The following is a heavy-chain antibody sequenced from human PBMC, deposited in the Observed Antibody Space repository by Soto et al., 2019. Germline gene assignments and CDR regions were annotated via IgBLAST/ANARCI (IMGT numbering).Heavy chain of an antibody. CDR3: ARVSSLGDCGGDCHDAFDI. J-gene: IGHJ3*02. V-gene: IGHV1-24*01. CDR1: GYTLTELS. D-gene: IGHD2-21*02. CDR2: FDPEDGET. Sequence: ASVKVSCKVSGYTLTELSMHWVRQAPGKGLEWMGGFDPEDGETIYAQKFQGRVTMTEDTSTDTAYMELSSLRSDDTAVYYCARVSSLGDCGGDCHDAFDIWGQGTMVTVSS.